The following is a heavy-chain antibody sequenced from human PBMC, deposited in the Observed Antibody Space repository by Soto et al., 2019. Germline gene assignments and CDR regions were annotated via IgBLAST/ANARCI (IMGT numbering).Heavy chain of an antibody. Sequence: GASVKVSCKASGYTFTSYAMHWVRQAPGQRLEWMGWINAGNGNTKYSQKFQGRVTITRDTSASTAYMELSSLRSEDTAVYYCAISYCSGGSCYDYYYGMDVWGQGTTVTVS. CDR3: AISYCSGGSCYDYYYGMDV. J-gene: IGHJ6*02. CDR1: GYTFTSYA. CDR2: INAGNGNT. D-gene: IGHD2-15*01. V-gene: IGHV1-3*01.